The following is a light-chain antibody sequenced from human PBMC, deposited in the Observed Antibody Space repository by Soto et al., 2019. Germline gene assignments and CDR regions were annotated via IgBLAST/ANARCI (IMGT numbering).Light chain of an antibody. CDR2: EVT. V-gene: IGLV2-8*01. CDR3: AAWDDRLSGLV. Sequence: QSALTQTPSASGSPGQSVTISCTGTSSDIGGYDHVSWYQQHPGKAPKVMIYEVTKRPSGVPDRFSGSKAGNTASLTVFGLQAEDEADYYCAAWDDRLSGLVFGGGTKLTVL. J-gene: IGLJ2*01. CDR1: SSDIGGYDH.